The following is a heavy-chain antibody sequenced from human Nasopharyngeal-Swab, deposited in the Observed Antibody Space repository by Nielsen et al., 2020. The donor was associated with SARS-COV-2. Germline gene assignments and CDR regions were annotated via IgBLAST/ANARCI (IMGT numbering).Heavy chain of an antibody. D-gene: IGHD4-11*01. V-gene: IGHV3-21*01. J-gene: IGHJ6*02. CDR2: ISSSSSYI. Sequence: GESLKISCAASGFTFSSCSMNWVRQAPGKGLEWVASISSSSSYIYYADSVKGRFTISRDNAKNSLYLQMNSLRAEDTAVYYCARDHLMTVTIPYYYYGMDVWGQGTTVTVSS. CDR1: GFTFSSCS. CDR3: ARDHLMTVTIPYYYYGMDV.